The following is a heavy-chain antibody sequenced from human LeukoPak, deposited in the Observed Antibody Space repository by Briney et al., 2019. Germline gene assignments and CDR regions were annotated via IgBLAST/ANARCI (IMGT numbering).Heavy chain of an antibody. CDR3: ASTYSGSYYYYFDY. V-gene: IGHV4-61*02. J-gene: IGHJ4*02. D-gene: IGHD1-26*01. Sequence: PSETLSLTCAVSGGSISSGDYYWSWIRQPAGEGLEWIGRILPSGSTNYNPSLKSRVTISIDTSKNQFSLNLSSVTAADTAVYYCASTYSGSYYYYFDYWGQGTLVTVSS. CDR2: ILPSGST. CDR1: GGSISSGDYY.